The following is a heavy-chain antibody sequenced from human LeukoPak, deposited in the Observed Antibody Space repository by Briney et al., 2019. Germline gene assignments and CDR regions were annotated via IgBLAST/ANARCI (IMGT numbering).Heavy chain of an antibody. D-gene: IGHD3-10*01. CDR2: IRDKTNSYTT. Sequence: GGSLRLSCAASGFTFSDHYMDWVRQAPGKGLEWVGRIRDKTNSYTTEYAASVKGRFTISRDDPKNSLYLQMNSLKTEDTAVYYCVRVGSLVFDFWGQGTMVTVSS. CDR1: GFTFSDHY. V-gene: IGHV3-72*01. J-gene: IGHJ3*01. CDR3: VRVGSLVFDF.